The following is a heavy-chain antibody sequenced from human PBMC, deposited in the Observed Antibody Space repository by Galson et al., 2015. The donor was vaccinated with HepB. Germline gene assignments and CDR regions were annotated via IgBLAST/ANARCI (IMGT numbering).Heavy chain of an antibody. V-gene: IGHV1-69*06. CDR1: GGTFSSYA. D-gene: IGHD1-20*01. J-gene: IGHJ5*02. Sequence: SVKVSCKASGGTFSSYAISWVRQAPGQGHEWMGGIIPIFTTANYAQKFQGRVTITADKSTGTAYRELSSLRSDGTAVYYWARRLPVTGTRGGFDPWGEGTLVTFSS. CDR3: ARRLPVTGTRGGFDP. CDR2: IIPIFTTA.